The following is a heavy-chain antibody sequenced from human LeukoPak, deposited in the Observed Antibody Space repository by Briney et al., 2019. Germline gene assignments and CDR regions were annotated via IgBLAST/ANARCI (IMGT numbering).Heavy chain of an antibody. D-gene: IGHD4-17*01. J-gene: IGHJ3*02. CDR1: GFTFSSYW. CDR2: INSDGSST. V-gene: IGHV3-74*01. CDR3: ARETTVTQDAFDI. Sequence: GGSLRLSCAASGFTFSSYWMSWVRQAPGKGLVWVSRINSDGSSTSYADSVKGRFTISRDNAKNTLYLQMNSLRAEDTAVYYCARETTVTQDAFDIWGQGTMVTVSS.